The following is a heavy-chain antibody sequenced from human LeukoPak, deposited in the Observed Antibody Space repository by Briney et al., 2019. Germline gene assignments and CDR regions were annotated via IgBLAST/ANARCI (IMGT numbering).Heavy chain of an antibody. V-gene: IGHV3-15*01. D-gene: IGHD3-9*01. CDR3: TTAVYDILTGFDYFDY. J-gene: IGHJ4*02. CDR1: GFTFSNAW. CDR2: IKSKTDGGTT. Sequence: GGSLRLSCAASGFTFSNAWMSWVRQAPGKGLEWVGRIKSKTDGGTTDYAAPVKGRFTISRDDSKNTLYLQMNSLKTEDTAVYYCTTAVYDILTGFDYFDYWGQGTLVTVSS.